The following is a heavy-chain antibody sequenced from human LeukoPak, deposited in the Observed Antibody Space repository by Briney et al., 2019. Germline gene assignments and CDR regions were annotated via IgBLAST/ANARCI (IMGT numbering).Heavy chain of an antibody. CDR3: ARANMVHDAFDI. Sequence: GESLRLSCAASGFTVSSNYMSWVRQAPGKGLEWDSVIYSGGSTYYADSVKGRFTISRHKSKNTLYLQMNSLRAEDTAVYYCARANMVHDAFDIWGQGTMVTVSS. CDR2: IYSGGST. D-gene: IGHD3-10*01. V-gene: IGHV3-53*04. CDR1: GFTVSSNY. J-gene: IGHJ3*02.